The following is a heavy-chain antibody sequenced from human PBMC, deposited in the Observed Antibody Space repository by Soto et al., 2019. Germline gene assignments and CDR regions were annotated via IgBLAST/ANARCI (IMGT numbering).Heavy chain of an antibody. Sequence: GGSLRLSCAASGFTFSSYAMSWVRQAPGKGLEWVSAISGSGGSTYYADSVKGRFTISRDNSKNTLYLQMNSLRAEDTAVYYCAKDREIRNWNYVPFDYWGQGTLVTVSS. CDR3: AKDREIRNWNYVPFDY. CDR2: ISGSGGST. D-gene: IGHD1-7*01. V-gene: IGHV3-23*01. CDR1: GFTFSSYA. J-gene: IGHJ4*02.